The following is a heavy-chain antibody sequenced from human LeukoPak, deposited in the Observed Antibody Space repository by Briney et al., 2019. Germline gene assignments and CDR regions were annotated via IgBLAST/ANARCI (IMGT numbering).Heavy chain of an antibody. Sequence: GGSLRLSCAASGFTFSSYEMNWVRQAPGKGLEWVSYISSSGGVLFDADSVKGRFTISRDNSKNSLYLQMNSLRVEDTAVYYCARGYRRQQSLSFDYWGQGNLVTVSS. V-gene: IGHV3-48*03. CDR1: GFTFSSYE. D-gene: IGHD5-12*01. CDR3: ARGYRRQQSLSFDY. CDR2: ISSSGGVL. J-gene: IGHJ4*02.